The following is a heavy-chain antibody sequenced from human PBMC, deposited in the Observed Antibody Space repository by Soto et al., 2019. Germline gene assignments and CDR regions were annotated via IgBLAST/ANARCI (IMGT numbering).Heavy chain of an antibody. CDR1: GFTFSNGW. CDR2: IKTNIDGGRI. Sequence: EVQLVESGGGLVKPGGSLRLSCEGSGFTFSNGWMTWVRQAPGKGLEWVGCIKTNIDGGRIDYAAPVKGRFTISRDDSKNTLYLQMNSLKTEDTAVYYCTTNSVTNFYYYGMEVWGLGTTVTVSS. V-gene: IGHV3-15*01. CDR3: TTNSVTNFYYYGMEV. J-gene: IGHJ6*02.